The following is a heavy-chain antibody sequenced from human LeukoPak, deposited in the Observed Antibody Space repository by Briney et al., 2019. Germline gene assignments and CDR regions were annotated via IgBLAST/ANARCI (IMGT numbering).Heavy chain of an antibody. Sequence: SETLSLTCAVYGGSFSGYYWSWIRQPPGKGLEWIGEINHSGSTNYNPSLKSRVTISVDTSKNQFSLKLSSVTAADTAVYYCARLPRIAARHGGYYYYMDVWGKGTTVTVSS. CDR3: ARLPRIAARHGGYYYYMDV. V-gene: IGHV4-34*01. CDR1: GGSFSGYY. D-gene: IGHD6-6*01. CDR2: INHSGST. J-gene: IGHJ6*03.